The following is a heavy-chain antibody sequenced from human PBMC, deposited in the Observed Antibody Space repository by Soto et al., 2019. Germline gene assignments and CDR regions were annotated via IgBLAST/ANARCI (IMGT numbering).Heavy chain of an antibody. CDR2: IYYSGST. CDR3: ARLGYCTNGVCFISHYIDY. J-gene: IGHJ4*02. CDR1: GGSISSSSYY. D-gene: IGHD2-8*01. V-gene: IGHV4-39*01. Sequence: ETLSLTCTVSGGSISSSSYYWGWIRQPPGQGLEWIGSIYYSGSTYYNPSLKSRVTISVDTSKNQFSLKLSSVTAADTAVYYCARLGYCTNGVCFISHYIDYWGQGTLVTVSS.